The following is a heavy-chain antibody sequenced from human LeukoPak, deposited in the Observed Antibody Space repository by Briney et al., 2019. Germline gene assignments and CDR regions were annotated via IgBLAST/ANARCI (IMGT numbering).Heavy chain of an antibody. Sequence: KPSETLSLTCTVSGGSISSYYWSWIRQPAGKGLEWIGRIYTSGSTNYNPSLKSRVTMSVDTSKNQFSLKLSSVTAADTAVYYCARDGYSSSWHFFDYWGQGTLVTVSS. CDR2: IYTSGST. J-gene: IGHJ4*02. D-gene: IGHD6-13*01. CDR1: GGSISSYY. CDR3: ARDGYSSSWHFFDY. V-gene: IGHV4-4*07.